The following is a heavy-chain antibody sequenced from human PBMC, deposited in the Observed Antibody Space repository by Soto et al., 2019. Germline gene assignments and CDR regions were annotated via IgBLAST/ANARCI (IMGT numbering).Heavy chain of an antibody. CDR1: GGSISSGSYY. J-gene: IGHJ3*02. D-gene: IGHD5-18*01. Sequence: PSETLSLTCTVSGGSISSGSYYWSWIRQPPGKGLEWIGYIYYSGSTNYNPSLKSRVTISVDTSKNQFSLKLSSVTAADTAVYYCARLDTAMVTDAFDIWGQGTMVTVSS. CDR2: IYYSGST. V-gene: IGHV4-61*01. CDR3: ARLDTAMVTDAFDI.